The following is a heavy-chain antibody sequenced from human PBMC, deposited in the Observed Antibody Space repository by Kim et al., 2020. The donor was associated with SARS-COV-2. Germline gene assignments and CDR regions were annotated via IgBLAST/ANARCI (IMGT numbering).Heavy chain of an antibody. J-gene: IGHJ4*02. CDR2: ISRDGGEI. CDR1: GFTFDDYA. Sequence: GASLRLSCAASGFTFDDYAIQWVRQVPGKGLEWVSLISRDGGEIKYADSVKGRFTISRDNSKKSVYLQMNSLRSEDTALYYCVRGQQWLIKNWGQGTQVTVSS. CDR3: VRGQQWLIKN. D-gene: IGHD6-19*01. V-gene: IGHV3-43*02.